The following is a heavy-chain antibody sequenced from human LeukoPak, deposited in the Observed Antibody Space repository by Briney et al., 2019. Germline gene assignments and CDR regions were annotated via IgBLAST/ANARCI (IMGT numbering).Heavy chain of an antibody. V-gene: IGHV3-33*01. Sequence: PGGSLRLSCAASGFTFSSYGMHWVRQAPGKGLEWVAVIWYDGSNKYYADSVKGRFTISRDNSKNTLYLQMNSLRAEDTAVYYCARERSGAYPEHWGQGTLVTVSS. J-gene: IGHJ1*01. CDR1: GFTFSSYG. CDR2: IWYDGSNK. D-gene: IGHD7-27*01. CDR3: ARERSGAYPEH.